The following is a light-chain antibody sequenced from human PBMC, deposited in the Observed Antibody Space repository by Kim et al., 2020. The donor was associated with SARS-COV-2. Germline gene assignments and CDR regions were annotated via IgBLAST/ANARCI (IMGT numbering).Light chain of an antibody. Sequence: SPEEKAALPCRSSQSVSSSYLAWYQQKPGQAPRLLIYGASSRATGIPDGFSGSGSGTDFTLTISRLEPEDFAVYYCQQYGSSWTFGQGTKVDIK. J-gene: IGKJ1*01. CDR3: QQYGSSWT. CDR1: QSVSSSY. V-gene: IGKV3-20*01. CDR2: GAS.